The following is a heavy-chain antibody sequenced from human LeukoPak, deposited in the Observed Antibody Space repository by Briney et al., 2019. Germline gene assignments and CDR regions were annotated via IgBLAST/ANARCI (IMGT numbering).Heavy chain of an antibody. D-gene: IGHD2-8*01. CDR2: IYYSGST. V-gene: IGHV4-39*01. Sequence: SETLSLTCTVSGGSISSSSYYWGWLRQPPGKGLEWLGSIYYSGSTYDNPSLKSRVTISVDTSKNQFSLKLSSVTAADTAVYYCARHVEATKYYFDYWGQGTLVTVSS. CDR1: GGSISSSSYY. CDR3: ARHVEATKYYFDY. J-gene: IGHJ4*02.